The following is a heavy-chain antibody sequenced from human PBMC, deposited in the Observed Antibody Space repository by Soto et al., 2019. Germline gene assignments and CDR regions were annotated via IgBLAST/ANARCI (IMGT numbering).Heavy chain of an antibody. Sequence: XXVKVSCKASGYTFTSYAMNWVRQAPGQGLEWMGWINTNTGNPTYAQGFTGRFVFSLDTSVSTAYLQICSLKAEDTAVYYCARSGGSYDFDYWGQGTLVTVSS. CDR2: INTNTGNP. CDR1: GYTFTSYA. D-gene: IGHD1-26*01. J-gene: IGHJ4*02. CDR3: ARSGGSYDFDY. V-gene: IGHV7-4-1*01.